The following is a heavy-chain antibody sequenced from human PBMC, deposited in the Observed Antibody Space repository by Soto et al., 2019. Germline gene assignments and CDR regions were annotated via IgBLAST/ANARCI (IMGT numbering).Heavy chain of an antibody. J-gene: IGHJ4*02. CDR1: GYTFTSYA. CDR3: ARVIGGWYYFDY. D-gene: IGHD6-19*01. CDR2: INAGNGNT. V-gene: IGHV1-3*01. Sequence: QVQLVQSGAEVKKPWASVKVSCKASGYTFTSYAMHWVRQAPGQRLEWMGWINAGNGNTKYSQKFQGRVTITRDTSASAAYMEVCSLRSEDTAVYYCARVIGGWYYFDYWGQGTLVTVSS.